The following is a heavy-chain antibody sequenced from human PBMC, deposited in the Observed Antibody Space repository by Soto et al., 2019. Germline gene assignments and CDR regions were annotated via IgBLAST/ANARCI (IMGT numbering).Heavy chain of an antibody. CDR3: TRAGDSGAWISN. CDR1: GYTFTNNG. J-gene: IGHJ4*02. Sequence: QVQLVQSGAEVKKPGASVKVSCKASGYTFTNNGINWVRQATGQGLEWMGWMNPSTGQTGYTEKFQGRLAMTRDTSITPAYMELTSLTSEDTAVYYCTRAGDSGAWISNWGQGTLVTVSS. D-gene: IGHD7-27*01. CDR2: MNPSTGQT. V-gene: IGHV1-8*01.